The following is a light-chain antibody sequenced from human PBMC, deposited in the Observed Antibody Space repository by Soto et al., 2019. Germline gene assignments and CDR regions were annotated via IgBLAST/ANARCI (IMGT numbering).Light chain of an antibody. J-gene: IGKJ2*01. V-gene: IGKV3-20*01. CDR3: QQYNSYSMYT. CDR1: QRVSNSY. CDR2: DAS. Sequence: EIVLTQSPGTLSLSPGDRATLSCRASQRVSNSYLAWYQQKPGQAPRLLIYDASTRAAGVPDRVTGGGSGTDFTLTISSLQPDDFATYYCQQYNSYSMYTFGQGTKLEIK.